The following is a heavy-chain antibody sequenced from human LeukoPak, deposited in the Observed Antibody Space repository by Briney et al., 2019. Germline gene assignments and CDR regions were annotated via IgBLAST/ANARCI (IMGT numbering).Heavy chain of an antibody. V-gene: IGHV3-73*01. D-gene: IGHD5-12*01. CDR2: IRSKASSYAT. Sequence: HPGGPLKLSCAASGFTFSGSAMHWVRQASGKGLEWVGRIRSKASSYATAYAASVKGRFTISRDDSKNTAYLQMNSLKTEDTAVYYCTSHTRSIVATTRTDYWGQGTLVTVSS. CDR3: TSHTRSIVATTRTDY. J-gene: IGHJ4*02. CDR1: GFTFSGSA.